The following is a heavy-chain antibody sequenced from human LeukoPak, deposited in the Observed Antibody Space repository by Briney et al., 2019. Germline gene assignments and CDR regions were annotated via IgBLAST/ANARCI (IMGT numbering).Heavy chain of an antibody. CDR3: GRDKKVGATKVDY. Sequence: GGSLRLSCAASGFTFSDYWMHWVRQAPGKGLVWVSRIQSDGGLKNYADSVKARFTISRDNTKNSLYLEMNSLRAEDTAVYYCGRDKKVGATKVDYWGQGTLVTVSS. D-gene: IGHD1-26*01. V-gene: IGHV3-74*01. CDR2: IQSDGGLK. CDR1: GFTFSDYW. J-gene: IGHJ4*02.